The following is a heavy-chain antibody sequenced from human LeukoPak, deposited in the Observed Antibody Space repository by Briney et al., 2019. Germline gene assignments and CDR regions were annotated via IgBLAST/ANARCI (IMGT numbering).Heavy chain of an antibody. Sequence: GGSLRLSCAASGFTFSSYGMHWVRQAPGKGLEWVAVIWYDGSNKYYADSVEGRFTISRDNSKNTLYLQMNSLRAEDTAVYYCARDALYGDYVNASDIWGQGTMVTVSS. CDR1: GFTFSSYG. D-gene: IGHD4-17*01. V-gene: IGHV3-33*01. CDR2: IWYDGSNK. CDR3: ARDALYGDYVNASDI. J-gene: IGHJ3*02.